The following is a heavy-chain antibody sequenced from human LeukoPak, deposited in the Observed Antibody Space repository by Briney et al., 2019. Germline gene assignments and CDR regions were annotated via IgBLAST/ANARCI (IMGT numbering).Heavy chain of an antibody. J-gene: IGHJ3*02. CDR1: GFTFSSYS. CDR3: ASSMITFGGDDAFDI. CDR2: ISSSSSTI. Sequence: GGSLRLSCAASGFTFSSYSMNWVRQAPGKGLEWVSYISSSSSTIYYADSVKGRFTISRDNAKNSLYLQMNSLRAEDTAVYYCASSMITFGGDDAFDIWGQGTMVTVSS. D-gene: IGHD3-16*01. V-gene: IGHV3-48*01.